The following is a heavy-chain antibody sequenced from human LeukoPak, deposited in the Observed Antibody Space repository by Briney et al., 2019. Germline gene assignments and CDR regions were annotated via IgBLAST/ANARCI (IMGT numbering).Heavy chain of an antibody. V-gene: IGHV3-53*01. J-gene: IGHJ6*03. D-gene: IGHD5-12*01. Sequence: TGGSLRLSCAASGFTVSSNYMSWVRQAPGKGLEWVSVIYSGGSTYYADSVKGRFTISRDNSKNTLYLQMNSLRAEGTAVYYCARDGATFSGYDWYYYMDVWGRGTTVTVSS. CDR2: IYSGGST. CDR1: GFTVSSNY. CDR3: ARDGATFSGYDWYYYMDV.